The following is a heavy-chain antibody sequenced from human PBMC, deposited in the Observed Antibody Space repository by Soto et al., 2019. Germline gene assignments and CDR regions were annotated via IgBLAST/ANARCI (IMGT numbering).Heavy chain of an antibody. Sequence: ASVKVSCKASGYTFTGYDMHWVRQAPGQGLEWMGWIDPNSGGTNYAQKFQGRVTMTRDTSISTAYMELSRLRSDDTAVYYCARALSARRFDYWGQGTLVTVSS. CDR3: ARALSARRFDY. CDR2: IDPNSGGT. J-gene: IGHJ4*02. CDR1: GYTFTGYD. V-gene: IGHV1-2*02.